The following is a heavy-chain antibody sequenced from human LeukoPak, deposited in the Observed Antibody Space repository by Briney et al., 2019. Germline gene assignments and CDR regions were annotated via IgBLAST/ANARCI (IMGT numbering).Heavy chain of an antibody. CDR2: ISGSGGST. Sequence: PGGSLRLSCAASGFTFSSYAMSWVRQAPGKGLEWVSAISGSGGSTYYADSVKGRFTISRDNSKNTLYLQMNSLRAEDTAVYYCAKNPYYDFWSGSGLYNWFDPWGQGTLVTVSS. V-gene: IGHV3-23*01. CDR3: AKNPYYDFWSGSGLYNWFDP. J-gene: IGHJ5*02. CDR1: GFTFSSYA. D-gene: IGHD3-3*01.